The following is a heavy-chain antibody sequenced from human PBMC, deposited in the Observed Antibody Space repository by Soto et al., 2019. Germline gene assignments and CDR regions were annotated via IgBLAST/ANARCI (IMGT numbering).Heavy chain of an antibody. CDR3: ARNEWLQLWLVPEY. CDR1: GDSIGSSTNY. J-gene: IGHJ4*02. D-gene: IGHD5-18*01. Sequence: QLQLQESGPGLVKPSETLSLTCSVSGDSIGSSTNYWGWIRQPPGNGLEWLGTIYHSGNTYYNPTLKSRVDISVDMAKKQFSLRLTSVTAADTAVYYCARNEWLQLWLVPEYWGQGALVTVSS. V-gene: IGHV4-39*01. CDR2: IYHSGNT.